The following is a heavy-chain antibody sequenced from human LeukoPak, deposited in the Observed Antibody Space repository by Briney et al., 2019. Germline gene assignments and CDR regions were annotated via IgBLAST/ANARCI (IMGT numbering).Heavy chain of an antibody. CDR3: AREGDGYMIDY. V-gene: IGHV4-30-2*01. CDR2: IYHSGIT. CDR1: GGSINNNDYY. D-gene: IGHD5-24*01. Sequence: SETLSLTCSVSGGSINNNDYYWSWIRQPPGTGLEWIGYIYHSGITYYNPSLKSRVTISVDRSKNQFSLKLSSVTAADTAVYYCAREGDGYMIDYWGQGTLVTVSS. J-gene: IGHJ4*02.